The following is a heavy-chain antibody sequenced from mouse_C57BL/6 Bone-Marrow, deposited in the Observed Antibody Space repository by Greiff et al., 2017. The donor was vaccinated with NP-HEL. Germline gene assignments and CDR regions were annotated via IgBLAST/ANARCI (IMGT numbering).Heavy chain of an antibody. V-gene: IGHV1-37*01. CDR2: INPYNGDT. D-gene: IGHD1-1*01. CDR1: GYSFTGYF. Sequence: VQLKESGPELVKPGASVKISCKASGYSFTGYFMNWVKQSHGKSLEWIGRINPYNGDTFYNQKFKGKATLTVDKSSSTAYMELRSLTSEDFAVYDCARSPYYYGSSHYYAMEYWGQGTSVTVSS. CDR3: ARSPYYYGSSHYYAMEY. J-gene: IGHJ4*01.